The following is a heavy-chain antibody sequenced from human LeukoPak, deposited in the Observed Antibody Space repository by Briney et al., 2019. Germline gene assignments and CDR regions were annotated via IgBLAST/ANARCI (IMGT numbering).Heavy chain of an antibody. CDR2: IYHTGST. CDR1: GGSISSYY. CDR3: VRSSSSIFDY. V-gene: IGHV4-59*04. Sequence: SETLSLTCTVSGGSISSYYCSWIRQPPGKGLEWIVNIYHTGSTYYNPSLKSRVTISVDTSKNQFSLKLSSVTAADTAVYYCVRSSSSIFDYWGQGTLVTVSS. D-gene: IGHD6-6*01. J-gene: IGHJ4*02.